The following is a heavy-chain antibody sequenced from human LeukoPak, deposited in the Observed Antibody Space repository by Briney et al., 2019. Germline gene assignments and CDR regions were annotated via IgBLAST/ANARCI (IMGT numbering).Heavy chain of an antibody. CDR2: INAGYGNT. V-gene: IGHV1-3*01. CDR3: ARDPGWYYYYYGMDV. Sequence: ASVKVSCKASGYTFTSYAMHWVRQAPGQRLEWMGWINAGYGNTKYSQKFQGRVTITRDTSASAAYMELSSLRSEDTAVYYCARDPGWYYYYYGMDVWGQGTTVTVSS. J-gene: IGHJ6*02. CDR1: GYTFTSYA. D-gene: IGHD6-19*01.